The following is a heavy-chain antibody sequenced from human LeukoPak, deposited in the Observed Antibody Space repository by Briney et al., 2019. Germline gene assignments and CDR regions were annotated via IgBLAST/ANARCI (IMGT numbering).Heavy chain of an antibody. CDR1: GGSISSGGYY. CDR2: IYYIGSV. D-gene: IGHD2-2*01. J-gene: IGHJ5*02. CDR3: AREYHCSSTSCYRYNWFDP. V-gene: IGHV4-31*03. Sequence: SETLSLTCTVSGGSISSGGYYWSWIRQHPGKGLEWIGYIYYIGSVYYNPSLKSRVTISVDTSKNQFSLKLSSVTAADTAVYYCAREYHCSSTSCYRYNWFDPWGQGTLVTVSS.